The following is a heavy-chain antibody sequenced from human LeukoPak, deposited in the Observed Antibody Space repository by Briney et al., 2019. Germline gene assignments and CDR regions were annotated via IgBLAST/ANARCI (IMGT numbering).Heavy chain of an antibody. CDR1: GGSISSGGYS. J-gene: IGHJ3*02. V-gene: IGHV4-30-2*01. Sequence: SQTLSLTCAVSGGSISSGGYSWSWLRQPPGKGLEWIGYIYHSGSTYYNPSLKSRVTISVDRSKNQFSLKLSSVTAADTAVYYCARAPHLWSGYSDAFDIWGQGTMVTVSS. D-gene: IGHD3-3*02. CDR2: IYHSGST. CDR3: ARAPHLWSGYSDAFDI.